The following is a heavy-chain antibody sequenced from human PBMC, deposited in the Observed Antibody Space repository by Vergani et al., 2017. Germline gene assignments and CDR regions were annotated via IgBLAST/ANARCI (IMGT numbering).Heavy chain of an antibody. CDR2: IYTSGST. CDR3: ARQNILGYYYYGMDV. J-gene: IGHJ6*02. V-gene: IGHV4-61*02. Sequence: QVQLQESGPGLVKPSQTLSLTCTVSGGSISSGSYYWSWFRQPAGKGLEWIGRIYTSGSTNYNPSLKSRVTISVDTSKNQFSLKLSSVTAADTAVYYCARQNILGYYYYGMDVWGQGTTVTVSS. CDR1: GGSISSGSYY. D-gene: IGHD3-9*01.